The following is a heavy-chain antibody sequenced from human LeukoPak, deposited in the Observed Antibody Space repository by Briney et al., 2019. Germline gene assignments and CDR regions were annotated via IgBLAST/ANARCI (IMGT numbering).Heavy chain of an antibody. CDR1: GYSFTSYW. CDR2: IYPGDSDT. Sequence: GESLKISCKGSGYSFTSYWIGWVRQMPGKGLEWMGIIYPGDSDTRYSPSFQGQVTISADKSISTAYLQWSSLKASDTATYYCARQRGSGSYYGLDAFDIWGQGTMVTVSS. J-gene: IGHJ3*02. CDR3: ARQRGSGSYYGLDAFDI. D-gene: IGHD1-26*01. V-gene: IGHV5-51*01.